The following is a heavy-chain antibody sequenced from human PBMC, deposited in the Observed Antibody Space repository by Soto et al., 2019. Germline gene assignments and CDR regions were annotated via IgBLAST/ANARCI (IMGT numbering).Heavy chain of an antibody. J-gene: IGHJ4*02. D-gene: IGHD2-15*01. Sequence: QVQLQESGPGLVKPSQTLSLTCTVSGASISSVDHYRSWIRQPTGKGLEWIGYIYYSGRADHNPSLKSRVAISIDTSKNRFSLRLSSVTAADTAVYYCARVGGNEDFDTWGQGTLVTVSS. CDR3: ARVGGNEDFDT. CDR1: GASISSVDHY. V-gene: IGHV4-30-4*01. CDR2: IYYSGRA.